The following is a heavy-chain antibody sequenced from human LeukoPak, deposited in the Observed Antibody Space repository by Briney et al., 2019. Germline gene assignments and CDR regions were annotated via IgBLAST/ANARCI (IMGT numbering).Heavy chain of an antibody. CDR3: ARDRFGDYGYFDY. J-gene: IGHJ4*02. CDR1: GFTFSTYF. V-gene: IGHV3-53*01. Sequence: GGSLRLSCAASGFTFSTYFMSWVRQAPGKGLEWVSVIYSGGSTYYADSVKGRFTISRDNSKNTLYLQMNSLRAEDTAVYYCARDRFGDYGYFDYGGQGPLVTVSS. CDR2: IYSGGST. D-gene: IGHD4-17*01.